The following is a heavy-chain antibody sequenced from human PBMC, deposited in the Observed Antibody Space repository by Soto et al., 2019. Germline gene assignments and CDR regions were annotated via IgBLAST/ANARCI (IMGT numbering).Heavy chain of an antibody. CDR2: IYYSGST. V-gene: IGHV4-31*03. CDR1: GGSISSGGYY. CDR3: ARGYGSGSYYNWFDP. Sequence: SETLSLTCTVSGGSISSGGYYWSWIRQHPGKGLEWIGYIYYSGSTYYNPSLKSRVTISVDTSKNQFSLKLSSVTAADTAVYYCARGYGSGSYYNWFDPWGQGTLVTVSS. D-gene: IGHD3-10*01. J-gene: IGHJ5*02.